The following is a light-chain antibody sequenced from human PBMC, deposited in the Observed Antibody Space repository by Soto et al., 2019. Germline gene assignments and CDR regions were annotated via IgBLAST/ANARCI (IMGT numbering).Light chain of an antibody. CDR3: HKYNNWPSD. CDR2: GAS. J-gene: IGKJ1*01. CDR1: QSVSRN. Sequence: EIVMTQSPDTLSVSPGERATLSCRASQSVSRNLAWYQQKPGQAPRLLIYGASTMSTGILSRFSGSGSGTEFTLTISSLQTEDFAVYYCHKYNNWPSDFGQGTKVEIK. V-gene: IGKV3-15*01.